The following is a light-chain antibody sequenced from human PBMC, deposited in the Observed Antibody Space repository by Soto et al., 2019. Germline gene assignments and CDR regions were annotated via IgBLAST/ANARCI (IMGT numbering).Light chain of an antibody. J-gene: IGLJ2*01. Sequence: QSVLTQPASVSGSPGQSITISCTGTSSDVGIYNLVSWYQQHPGKAPKLMIYEVSKRPSGVSNRFSGSKSGNTASLTISGLQAEDEADYYCCSYAGSSTSVFGGGTKLTVL. CDR1: SSDVGIYNL. CDR3: CSYAGSSTSV. CDR2: EVS. V-gene: IGLV2-23*02.